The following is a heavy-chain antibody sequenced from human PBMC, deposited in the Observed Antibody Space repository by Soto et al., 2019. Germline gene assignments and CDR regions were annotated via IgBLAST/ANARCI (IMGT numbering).Heavy chain of an antibody. D-gene: IGHD3-22*01. CDR2: ISSSSSYI. CDR1: GFTSSSIG. V-gene: IGHV3-21*01. Sequence: EVQLVESGGGLVKPGGPLKPSCPPSGFTSSSIGINWVRQAQGKGLEGAPPISSSSSYIYCADSVKGRFTISRDNAKNSLYLQMNSLRAEDTAVYYCARDRDYYDSSGKVYYYGMDVWGQGTTVTVSS. J-gene: IGHJ6*02. CDR3: ARDRDYYDSSGKVYYYGMDV.